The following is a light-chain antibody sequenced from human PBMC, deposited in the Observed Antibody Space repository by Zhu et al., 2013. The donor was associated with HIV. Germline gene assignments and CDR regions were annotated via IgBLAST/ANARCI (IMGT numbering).Light chain of an antibody. CDR1: RGVSTW. CDR2: ATS. Sequence: DIQMTQSPSSVSASVGDRVTITCRASRGVSTWLAWYQQKAGKAPKLLIYATSSLQTGIPSRFTGGGSGTDFTLTISDLQPEDSATFYCLQTYETPPTFGQGHDWRLN. J-gene: IGKJ5*01. CDR3: LQTYETPPT. V-gene: IGKV1-12*01.